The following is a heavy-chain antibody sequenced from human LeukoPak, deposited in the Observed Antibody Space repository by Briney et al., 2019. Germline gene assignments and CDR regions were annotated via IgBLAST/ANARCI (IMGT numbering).Heavy chain of an antibody. CDR1: GFIFSDYY. Sequence: GGSLRLSCAASGFIFSDYYMSWIRQAPGKGLEWVSSISSSSSYIYYADSVKGRFTISRDNAKNSLSLQMNNLTLDDTAVYYCAREGLLVNGGFDIWGQGTMISVSS. CDR3: AREGLLVNGGFDI. V-gene: IGHV3-11*06. CDR2: ISSSSSYI. D-gene: IGHD3/OR15-3a*01. J-gene: IGHJ3*02.